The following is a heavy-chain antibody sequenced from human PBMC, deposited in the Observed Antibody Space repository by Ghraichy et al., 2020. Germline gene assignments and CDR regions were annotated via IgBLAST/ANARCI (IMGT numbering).Heavy chain of an antibody. V-gene: IGHV4-34*01. D-gene: IGHD3-3*01. CDR1: GGSFSGYY. CDR3: ARLGWTTYYDFWSGSVLTPTPDDD. J-gene: IGHJ4*02. Sequence: SETLSLTCAVYGGSFSGYYWSWIRQPPGKGLEWIGEINHSGSTNYNPSLKSRVTISVDTSKNQFSLKLSSVTAADTAVYYCARLGWTTYYDFWSGSVLTPTPDDDWGQGTLVTVSS. CDR2: INHSGST.